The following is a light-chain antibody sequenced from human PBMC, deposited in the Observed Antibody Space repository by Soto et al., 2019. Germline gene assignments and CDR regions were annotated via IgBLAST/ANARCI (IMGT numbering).Light chain of an antibody. J-gene: IGLJ3*02. Sequence: QPVLTQPASVSGSPGQSITISCTGTSSDVGGSNYVSWYQQHPGKAPQVVIYEVSRRPSGVSNRFSGSKSGNTASLTISGLLAEDDADYYCNSYSSSTTAWVFGGGTKLTVL. CDR2: EVS. CDR3: NSYSSSTTAWV. CDR1: SSDVGGSNY. V-gene: IGLV2-14*01.